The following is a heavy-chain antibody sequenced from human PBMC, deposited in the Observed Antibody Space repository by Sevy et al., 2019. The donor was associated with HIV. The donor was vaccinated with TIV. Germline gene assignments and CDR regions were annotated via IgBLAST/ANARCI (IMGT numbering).Heavy chain of an antibody. V-gene: IGHV3-23*01. D-gene: IGHD2-2*01. Sequence: GGSLRLSCAGSGFTFSSYAMNWVRQAPGKGLEWVSAISGNGGSTFYAHSVKGRFSISRDNSKNTLYLQMNSLRAEDTAIYYCAKDLLIVVGEGMDVWGQGTTVTVSS. CDR2: ISGNGGST. CDR3: AKDLLIVVGEGMDV. J-gene: IGHJ6*02. CDR1: GFTFSSYA.